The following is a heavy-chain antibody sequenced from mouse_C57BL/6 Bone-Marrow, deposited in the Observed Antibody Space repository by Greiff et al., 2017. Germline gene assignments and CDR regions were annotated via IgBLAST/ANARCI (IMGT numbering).Heavy chain of an antibody. J-gene: IGHJ4*01. CDR3: AMYYYAMDY. Sequence: EVMLVESGGGLVQPGGSLSLSCAASGFTFTDYYMSWVRQPPGKALEWLGFIRNKANGYTTEYSASVKGRFTISRDNSQSFLYLQMNALRAEDSATYYCAMYYYAMDYWGQGTSVTVSS. CDR2: IRNKANGYTT. CDR1: GFTFTDYY. V-gene: IGHV7-3*01.